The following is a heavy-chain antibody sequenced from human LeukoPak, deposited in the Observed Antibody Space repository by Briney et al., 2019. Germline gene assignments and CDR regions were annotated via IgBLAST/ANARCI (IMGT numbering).Heavy chain of an antibody. Sequence: GGSLRLSCAASGFTFDDYGMSWVRQAPGKGLEWVSGINWNGGSTGYADSVKGRFTISRDNAKNSLYLQMNSLGAEDTALYYCARSGTLLYYYMDVWGKGTTVTVSS. V-gene: IGHV3-20*04. CDR2: INWNGGST. CDR3: ARSGTLLYYYMDV. CDR1: GFTFDDYG. D-gene: IGHD2-21*02. J-gene: IGHJ6*03.